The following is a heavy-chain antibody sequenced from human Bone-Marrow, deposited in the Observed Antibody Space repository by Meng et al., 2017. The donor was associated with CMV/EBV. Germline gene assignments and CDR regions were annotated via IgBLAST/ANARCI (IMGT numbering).Heavy chain of an antibody. Sequence: GGSLRLSCAASGFTFSSYWMSWVRQAPGKGLEWVANIKQDGSEKYYVDSVKGRFTISRDNAKNSLYLQMNSLRAEDTALYYCARDKRVVAFTSYYYGMDVWGQGTTVTFSS. CDR3: ARDKRVVAFTSYYYGMDV. D-gene: IGHD2-15*01. CDR2: IKQDGSEK. J-gene: IGHJ6*02. CDR1: GFTFSSYW. V-gene: IGHV3-7*01.